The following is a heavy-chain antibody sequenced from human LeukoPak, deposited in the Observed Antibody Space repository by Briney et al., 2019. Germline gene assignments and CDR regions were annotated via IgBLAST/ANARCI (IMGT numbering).Heavy chain of an antibody. V-gene: IGHV3-21*01. D-gene: IGHD2-2*02. CDR3: ARGRHSIVVVPAAIPPGDV. CDR1: GFTFSSYG. J-gene: IGHJ6*04. CDR2: ISSSSSYI. Sequence: PGGSLRLSCAASGFTFSSYGMNWVRQAPGKGLEWVSSISSSSSYIYYADSVKGRFTISRDNAKNSLYLQMNSLRAEDTAVYYCARGRHSIVVVPAAIPPGDVWGKGTTVTVSS.